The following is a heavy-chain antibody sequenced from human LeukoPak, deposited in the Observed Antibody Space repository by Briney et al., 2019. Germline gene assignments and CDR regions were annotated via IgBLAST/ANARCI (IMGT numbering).Heavy chain of an antibody. CDR3: ARQNGDYAQDAFDI. CDR1: GGSFSGYY. Sequence: SETLSLTYAVYGGSFSGYYWSWIRQPPGKGLEWIGEINHSGSTNYNPSLKSRVTISVDTSKNQFSLKLSSVTAADTAVYYCARQNGDYAQDAFDIWGQGTMVTVSS. D-gene: IGHD4-17*01. V-gene: IGHV4-34*01. CDR2: INHSGST. J-gene: IGHJ3*02.